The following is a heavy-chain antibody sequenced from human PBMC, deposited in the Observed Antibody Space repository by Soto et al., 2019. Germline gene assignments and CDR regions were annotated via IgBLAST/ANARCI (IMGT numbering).Heavy chain of an antibody. Sequence: GESLKISCKGSGYSFTSYWISWVRQMPGKGLEWMGRIDPSDSYTNYSPSFQGHVTISADKSISTAYLQWSSLKASDTAMYYCAASIAARPGYYYYGVDVWGQGTTVTVSS. CDR3: AASIAARPGYYYYGVDV. V-gene: IGHV5-10-1*01. CDR1: GYSFTSYW. CDR2: IDPSDSYT. D-gene: IGHD6-6*01. J-gene: IGHJ6*02.